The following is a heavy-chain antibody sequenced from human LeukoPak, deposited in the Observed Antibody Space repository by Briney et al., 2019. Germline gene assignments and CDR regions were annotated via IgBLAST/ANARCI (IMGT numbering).Heavy chain of an antibody. CDR3: ARVEEYYDILTGYVY. V-gene: IGHV1-69*13. J-gene: IGHJ4*02. CDR1: GGTFSSYA. D-gene: IGHD3-9*01. Sequence: SVKVSCKASGGTFSSYAISWVRQAPGQGLEWMGGVIPIFGTANYAQKFQGRVTITADESTSTAYMELSSPRSEDTAVYYCARVEEYYDILTGYVYWGQGTLVTVSS. CDR2: VIPIFGTA.